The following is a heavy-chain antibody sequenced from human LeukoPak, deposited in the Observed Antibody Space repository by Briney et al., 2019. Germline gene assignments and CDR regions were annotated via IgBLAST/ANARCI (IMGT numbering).Heavy chain of an antibody. CDR3: ARVKTPKGYSYGYYDAFDI. D-gene: IGHD5-18*01. J-gene: IGHJ3*02. Sequence: PGGSLRLSCAASGFTFTSYSMNWVRQAPGKGLEWISYISSSSSTIYYADSVKGRFTISRDNAKNSLYLQMNSLRAEDTAVYYCARVKTPKGYSYGYYDAFDIWGQGTMVTVSS. CDR1: GFTFTSYS. CDR2: ISSSSSTI. V-gene: IGHV3-48*04.